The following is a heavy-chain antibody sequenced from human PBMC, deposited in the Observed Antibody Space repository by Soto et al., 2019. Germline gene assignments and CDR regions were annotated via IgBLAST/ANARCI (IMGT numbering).Heavy chain of an antibody. Sequence: PSETLSLTCTVSGGSISSGGYYWSWIRQHPGKGLEWIGYIYYSGSTYYNPSLKSRVTISVDTSKNQFSLKLSSVTAADTAVYYCARENGSSSPDFDYWGQGTLVTAPQ. V-gene: IGHV4-31*03. CDR2: IYYSGST. CDR1: GGSISSGGYY. D-gene: IGHD6-6*01. J-gene: IGHJ4*02. CDR3: ARENGSSSPDFDY.